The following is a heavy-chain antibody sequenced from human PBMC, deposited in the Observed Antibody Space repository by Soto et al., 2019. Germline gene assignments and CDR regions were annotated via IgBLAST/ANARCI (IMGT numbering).Heavy chain of an antibody. CDR1: GDAISSGYW. D-gene: IGHD6-13*01. V-gene: IGHV4-4*02. J-gene: IGHJ4*02. Sequence: SETLSLTCDVSGDAISSGYWWSWVRQPPGKGLEWIGEIYHTGSTKYNPSLESRLTISVDKSKNQFSLKLDFVTAADTAMYFCARGGEGGKQLVRFDYWGPGTLVTVSS. CDR2: IYHTGST. CDR3: ARGGEGGKQLVRFDY.